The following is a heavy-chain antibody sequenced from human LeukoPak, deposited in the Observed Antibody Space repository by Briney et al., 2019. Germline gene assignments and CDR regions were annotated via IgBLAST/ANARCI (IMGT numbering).Heavy chain of an antibody. J-gene: IGHJ1*01. CDR2: ISSSGSSI. CDR3: ARGPRLPQYFQY. Sequence: PGGSLRLSCAASGFIFSDYYMSWIRLAPGKGLEWVSYISSSGSSIYYADSVKGRFTISRDNAKNSLYLQMNSLRAEDTAVYYCARGPRLPQYFQYWGQGTLVTVSS. D-gene: IGHD3-16*01. CDR1: GFIFSDYY. V-gene: IGHV3-11*04.